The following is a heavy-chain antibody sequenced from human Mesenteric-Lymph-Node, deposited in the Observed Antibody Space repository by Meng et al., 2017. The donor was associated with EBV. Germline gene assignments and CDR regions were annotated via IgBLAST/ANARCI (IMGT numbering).Heavy chain of an antibody. J-gene: IGHJ4*02. CDR1: GFTFNIYD. V-gene: IGHV3-23*01. CDR2: ISGSGGTR. D-gene: IGHD4-11*01. CDR3: SNLPYSY. Sequence: VHLCGDGGGLVQPGGALRLSCAASGFTFNIYDMNWVRQAPGRGLEWVSGISGSGGTRYYADSVKGRFSISRDNSGNTVYLQMNSLRVEDTAVYYCSNLPYSYWGQGTLVTVSS.